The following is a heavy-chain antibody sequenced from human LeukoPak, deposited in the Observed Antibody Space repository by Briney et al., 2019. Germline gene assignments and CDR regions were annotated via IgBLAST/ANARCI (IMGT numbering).Heavy chain of an antibody. CDR1: GYTFTSYG. D-gene: IGHD6-19*01. CDR3: ARDVQYSSGWSTYFDY. J-gene: IGHJ4*02. CDR2: ISAYNGNT. V-gene: IGHV1-18*01. Sequence: GASVKVSCKASGYTFTSYGISWVRQAPGQGLEWMGWISAYNGNTNYAQKLQGRVTMTTDTSTSTAYMELRSLRSEVTAVYYCARDVQYSSGWSTYFDYWGQGTLVTVSS.